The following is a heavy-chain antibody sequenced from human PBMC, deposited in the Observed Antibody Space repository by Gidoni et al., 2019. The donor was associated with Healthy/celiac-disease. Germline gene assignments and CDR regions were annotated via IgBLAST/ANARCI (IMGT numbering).Heavy chain of an antibody. CDR3: AREVPKSYYYGMDV. CDR1: GFPFSSYG. CDR2: VWYDGSNK. J-gene: IGHJ6*02. V-gene: IGHV3-33*01. Sequence: QVQLVESGGGVVQPGRSLRLSCAASGFPFSSYGMPWVRQAPGKGMVWVAVVWYDGSNKYYADSVKGRFTISRDNSKNTLYLQMNSLRAEDTAVYYCAREVPKSYYYGMDVWGQGTTVTVSS.